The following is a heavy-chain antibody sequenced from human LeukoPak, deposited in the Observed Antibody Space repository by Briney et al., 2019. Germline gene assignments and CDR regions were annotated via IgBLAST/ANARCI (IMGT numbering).Heavy chain of an antibody. CDR3: GREAPTYYDFWSRGWFDY. CDR1: GGSFSGYY. Sequence: PSETLSLTCAVYGGSFSGYYWSWIRQPPGKGLEWIGEINHSGSTNYNPSLKSRVTISVDTSKNQFSLKLSSVTAADTAVYYCGREAPTYYDFWSRGWFDYWGQGTLVTVSS. V-gene: IGHV4-34*01. J-gene: IGHJ4*02. D-gene: IGHD3-3*01. CDR2: INHSGST.